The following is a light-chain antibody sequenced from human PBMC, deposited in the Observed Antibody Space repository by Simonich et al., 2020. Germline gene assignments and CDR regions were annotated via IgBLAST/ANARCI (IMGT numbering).Light chain of an antibody. J-gene: IGLJ2*01. CDR1: SSNIGAGYD. CDR3: QSYDSSLGGSV. Sequence: QSVLTQPPSVSGAPGQRVTISCTGSSSNIGAGYDVHWYQQLPGTAPKLLIYGNSNRPSGVPARFSASKSGTSASLAITGLQAEDEADYYCQSYDSSLGGSVFGGGTKLTVL. V-gene: IGLV1-40*01. CDR2: GNS.